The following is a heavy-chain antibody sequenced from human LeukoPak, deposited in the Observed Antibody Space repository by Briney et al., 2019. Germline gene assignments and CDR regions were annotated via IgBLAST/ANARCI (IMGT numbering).Heavy chain of an antibody. D-gene: IGHD1-26*01. CDR1: GGSISSNYR. Sequence: SGTLSLSCAVSGGSISSNYRWTWVRQPPGKGLEWIGEIYHSGSTNYNPSLKSRVTLSVDKSKNQFSLKLSSVTAADTALYYCARDPSGNGGGGEYYFDYWGQGTPVTVSS. CDR3: ARDPSGNGGGGEYYFDY. CDR2: IYHSGST. J-gene: IGHJ4*02. V-gene: IGHV4-4*02.